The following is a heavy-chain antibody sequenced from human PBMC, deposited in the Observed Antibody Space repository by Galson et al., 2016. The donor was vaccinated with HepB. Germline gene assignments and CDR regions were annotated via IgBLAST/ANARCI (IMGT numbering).Heavy chain of an antibody. V-gene: IGHV4-31*01. J-gene: IGHJ2*01. Sequence: TLSLTCTVSGGSISSGDYYWTWIRQFPGKGLEWIGYIYSGGSTYYNPSLKSPVTISMDTSKNQFTLMLISVTAADTAVYFCARESDCSGGTCYSMRGPHSWSYELRGRGTLVTSSS. D-gene: IGHD2-15*01. CDR2: IYSGGST. CDR1: GGSISSGDYY. CDR3: ARESDCSGGTCYSMRGPHSWSYEL.